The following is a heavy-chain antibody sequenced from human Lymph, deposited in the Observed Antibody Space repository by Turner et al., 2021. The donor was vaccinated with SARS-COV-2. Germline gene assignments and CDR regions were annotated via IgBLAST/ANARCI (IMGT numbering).Heavy chain of an antibody. V-gene: IGHV3-30-3*01. CDR3: ARGDYYGSGTYPGKTFDY. Sequence: QVQLVESGGGLVQPGRSLRLSCAASGFTFSSYAMHWVRQAPGKGLEWVAVISFDGNNKYYTDSVKGRFTISRDNSKNTLYLQLNSLRPEDTAVYYCARGDYYGSGTYPGKTFDYWGQGTLVTVSS. J-gene: IGHJ4*02. D-gene: IGHD3-10*01. CDR1: GFTFSSYA. CDR2: ISFDGNNK.